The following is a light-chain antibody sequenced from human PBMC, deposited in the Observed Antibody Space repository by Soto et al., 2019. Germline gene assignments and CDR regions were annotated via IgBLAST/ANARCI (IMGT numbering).Light chain of an antibody. Sequence: QLVLTQPPSLSVTPGPRVTISCAGSNFNVKNNYVYWYQQFAGTAPKLLIDSNTRRPSGVTDRFSGSKSGSSASLAISGLRPEHEADYYGASWDDSLSETVFGGGTQLTVL. CDR2: SNT. J-gene: IGLJ7*01. CDR1: NFNVKNNY. V-gene: IGLV1-47*01. CDR3: ASWDDSLSETV.